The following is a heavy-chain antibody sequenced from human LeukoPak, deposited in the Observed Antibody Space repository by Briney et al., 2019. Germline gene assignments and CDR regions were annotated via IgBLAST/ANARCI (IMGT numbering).Heavy chain of an antibody. J-gene: IGHJ4*02. CDR1: GFTFRNYW. CDR3: AKDFLRYCSGGSCSYFDY. V-gene: IGHV3-7*01. Sequence: GGSLRLSCAASGFTFRNYWMSWVRQAPGKGLEWVANIKQDRSEKYYVDSVKGRFTISRDNAKNSLYLQMNSLRAEDTAVYYCAKDFLRYCSGGSCSYFDYWGQGTLVTVSS. CDR2: IKQDRSEK. D-gene: IGHD2-15*01.